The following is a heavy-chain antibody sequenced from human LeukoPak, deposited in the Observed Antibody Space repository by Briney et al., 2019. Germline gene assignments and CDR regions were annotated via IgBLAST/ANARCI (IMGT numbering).Heavy chain of an antibody. CDR1: GFTFSSYS. CDR2: ISSSSSYI. Sequence: PGGSLRLSCAASGFTFSSYSMNWVRQAPGKGLEWVSSISSSSSYIYYADSVKGRFTIFRDNAKNSLYLQMNSLRAEDTAVYYCARDMFGFEYYFDYWGQGTLVTVSS. V-gene: IGHV3-21*01. J-gene: IGHJ4*02. CDR3: ARDMFGFEYYFDY. D-gene: IGHD3-10*02.